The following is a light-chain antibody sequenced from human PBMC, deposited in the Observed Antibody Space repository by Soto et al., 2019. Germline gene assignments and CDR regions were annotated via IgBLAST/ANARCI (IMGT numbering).Light chain of an antibody. CDR1: QSFISTY. CDR2: DAA. J-gene: IGKJ2*02. V-gene: IGKV3-20*01. CDR3: QQYGKSPCT. Sequence: ETVLTQSPGTLSLSPGERATLSCRASQSFISTYLAWYQQKPGQAPRLLIFDAASRAPGIPDRFIGSGSGTDFTLTISRLEPEDFAVYFCQQYGKSPCTFGQGTKLEIK.